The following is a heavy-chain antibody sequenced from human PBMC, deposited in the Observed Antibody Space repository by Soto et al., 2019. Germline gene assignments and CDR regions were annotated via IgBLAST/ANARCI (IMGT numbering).Heavy chain of an antibody. V-gene: IGHV1-18*01. CDR3: ARVKVPAAILGAFDL. D-gene: IGHD2-2*02. CDR2: INPLKGDT. CDR1: CYTFSTYG. Sequence: ASLKGSCKASCYTFSTYGITWVRQAPGQGLEWMGWINPLKGDTNSAARFQDRLTMTTDTSTRTAYMELRSLTSDDTAVYYCARVKVPAAILGAFDLWGQGTVVTVSS. J-gene: IGHJ3*01.